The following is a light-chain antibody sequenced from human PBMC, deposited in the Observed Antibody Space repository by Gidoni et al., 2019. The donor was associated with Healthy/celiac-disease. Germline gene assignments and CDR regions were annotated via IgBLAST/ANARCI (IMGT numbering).Light chain of an antibody. CDR2: WAS. CDR3: QQYYSTPYT. J-gene: IGKJ2*01. CDR1: QSVLYSSNNKNY. Sequence: DIVMTQSPDSLAVSLGERATINCKSSQSVLYSSNNKNYLAWYQQKPGQPPKLLIYWASTRESGVPDRFSGSGSGTGFTLTISSLQAADVAVYYCQQYYSTPYTFGQXTKLEIK. V-gene: IGKV4-1*01.